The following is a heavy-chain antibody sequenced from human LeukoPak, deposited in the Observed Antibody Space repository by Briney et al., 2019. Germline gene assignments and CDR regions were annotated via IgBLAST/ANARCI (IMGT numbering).Heavy chain of an antibody. CDR1: GFTFSSYW. D-gene: IGHD4/OR15-4a*01. CDR3: ARDRPNYDSYNWFDP. J-gene: IGHJ5*02. V-gene: IGHV3-7*01. Sequence: GGSLRLSCEASGFTFSSYWMSWVRQAPGKGLEWVANIKQDGSEKYYVDSVKGRFTISRDNAKNSLYLQMNSLRAEDTAVYYCARDRPNYDSYNWFDPWGQGTLVTVSS. CDR2: IKQDGSEK.